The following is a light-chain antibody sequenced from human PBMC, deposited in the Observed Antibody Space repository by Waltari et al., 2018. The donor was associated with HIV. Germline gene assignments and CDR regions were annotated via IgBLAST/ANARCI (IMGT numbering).Light chain of an antibody. CDR1: SGNIASNY. V-gene: IGLV6-57*04. CDR2: EDN. CDR3: QSYDSNDPWV. J-gene: IGLJ3*02. Sequence: NFKLTQPLSVSESPGKTVTISCTRSSGNIASNYVQWYQQRPGSAPTTVIYEDNQRPSGVPDRFSGSIDSSSNSASLTISGLKTEDDADYYCQSYDSNDPWVFGGGTKLTVL.